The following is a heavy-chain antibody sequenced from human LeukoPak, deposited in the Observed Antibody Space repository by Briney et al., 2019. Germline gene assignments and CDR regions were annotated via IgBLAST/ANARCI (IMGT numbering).Heavy chain of an antibody. V-gene: IGHV3-23*01. J-gene: IGHJ4*02. CDR2: ISGSGSNT. D-gene: IGHD1-26*01. CDR1: GLTFASYD. CDR3: AKWGLGVGAT. Sequence: PEGSLRLSCVASGLTFASYDMTWVRQAPGKGLEWVSGISGSGSNTRYADSVRGRFTISRDNPKNTLYLQMNSLRAEDTAVYYCAKWGLGVGATWGQGTLVTVSS.